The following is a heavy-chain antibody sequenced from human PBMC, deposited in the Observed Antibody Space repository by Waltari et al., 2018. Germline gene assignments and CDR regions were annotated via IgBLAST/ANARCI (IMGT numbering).Heavy chain of an antibody. D-gene: IGHD3-10*01. CDR1: GGSFSGYY. V-gene: IGHV4-34*01. Sequence: QVQLQQWGAGLLKPSETLSLPCAVYGGSFSGYYWIWIRQPPGKGLEWSGEINHSGSTNYNPSLKSRVTISVDTSKNQFSLKLSSVTAADTAVYYCASGYYYGSGSYYKEYWGQGTLVTVSS. J-gene: IGHJ4*02. CDR3: ASGYYYGSGSYYKEY. CDR2: INHSGST.